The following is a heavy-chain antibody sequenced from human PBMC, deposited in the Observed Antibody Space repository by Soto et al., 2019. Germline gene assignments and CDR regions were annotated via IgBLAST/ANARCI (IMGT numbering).Heavy chain of an antibody. V-gene: IGHV1-18*01. CDR3: ARGRTRALDY. D-gene: IGHD1-7*01. CDR2: ISTYNGNP. J-gene: IGHJ4*02. Sequence: ASVKVSCKASGYIFTSQGISWVRQAPGQGLEWMGWISTYNGNPNYAQKLQGRVTMTTNTSTTTAFLELRSLTSDDTAVYYCARGRTRALDYWGQGTPVTVSS. CDR1: GYIFTSQG.